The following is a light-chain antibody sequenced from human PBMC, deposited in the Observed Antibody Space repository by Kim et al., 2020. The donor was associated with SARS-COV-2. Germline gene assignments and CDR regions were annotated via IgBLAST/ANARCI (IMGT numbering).Light chain of an antibody. CDR3: QQYGSSPLT. CDR2: GAS. J-gene: IGKJ4*01. Sequence: SPGERATHSCRASHSISSSYLTWDQQKPGQAPRLLIYGASSRATGIPDRFSGSGSGTDFNLTISRLEPEDFAVYYCQQYGSSPLTFGGGTKVDIK. V-gene: IGKV3-20*01. CDR1: HSISSSY.